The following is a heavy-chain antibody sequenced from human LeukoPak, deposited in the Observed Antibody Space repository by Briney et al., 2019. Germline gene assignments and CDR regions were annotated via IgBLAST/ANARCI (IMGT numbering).Heavy chain of an antibody. CDR1: GYTFTYYY. V-gene: IGHV1-2*02. CDR2: INPKSNDT. Sequence: ASVNFSCKASGYTFTYYYMHWVRQAPGQGLEWMGCINPKSNDTNYTQKFQGRVTMTRDTSISEAYMELSRLRTNDTAVYYCARAHSSCRGCSCYPTFSDFWGQGTLVTVSS. J-gene: IGHJ4*02. CDR3: ARAHSSCRGCSCYPTFSDF. D-gene: IGHD2-15*01.